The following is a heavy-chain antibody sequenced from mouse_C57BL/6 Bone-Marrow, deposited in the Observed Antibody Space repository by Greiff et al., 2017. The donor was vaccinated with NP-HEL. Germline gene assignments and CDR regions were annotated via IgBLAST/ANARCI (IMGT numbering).Heavy chain of an antibody. CDR3: ARHPAMDY. CDR1: GFTFSDYY. Sequence: EVNLVESGGGLVQPGGSLKLSCAASGFTFSDYYMYWVRQTPEKRLEWVAYISNGGGSTYYPDTVKGRFTISRDNAKNTLYLQMSRLKSEDTAMYYCARHPAMDYWGQGTSVTVSS. CDR2: ISNGGGST. V-gene: IGHV5-12*01. J-gene: IGHJ4*01.